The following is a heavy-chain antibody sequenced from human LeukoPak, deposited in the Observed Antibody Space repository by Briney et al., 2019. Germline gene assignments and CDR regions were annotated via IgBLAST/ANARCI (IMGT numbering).Heavy chain of an antibody. Sequence: SETLSLTCTVSGDSISSSSSYWGWIRQPPGEGLEWIGSIYYSGSTYYNTSLKSRVTISVDTSKNQFSLKLSSVTAADTAVYYCARRYYYGSGSYTNWFDPWGQGTLVTVSS. CDR1: GDSISSSSSY. CDR3: ARRYYYGSGSYTNWFDP. V-gene: IGHV4-39*07. CDR2: IYYSGST. J-gene: IGHJ5*02. D-gene: IGHD3-10*01.